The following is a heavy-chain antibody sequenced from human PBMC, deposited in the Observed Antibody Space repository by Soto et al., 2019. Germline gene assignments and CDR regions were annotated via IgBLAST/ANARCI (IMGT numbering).Heavy chain of an antibody. Sequence: SETLSLTCAVFGGSISSSNWWSWVRQPPGKGLEWIGEIYHSGSTNYNPSLKSRVTISVDESKNQFSLKLSSVTAADTAVYYCASTNYDYVWGSYRRPAYYYYGMDVWGQGTTVTVSS. CDR1: GGSISSSNW. J-gene: IGHJ6*02. CDR2: IYHSGST. CDR3: ASTNYDYVWGSYRRPAYYYYGMDV. D-gene: IGHD3-16*02. V-gene: IGHV4-4*02.